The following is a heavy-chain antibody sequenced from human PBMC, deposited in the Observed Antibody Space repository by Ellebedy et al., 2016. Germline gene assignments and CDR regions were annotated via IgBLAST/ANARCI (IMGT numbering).Heavy chain of an antibody. CDR2: ISANGGST. CDR3: AREWASGSPRGRQGVFDY. Sequence: GGSLRLSCAASGFTFSSHPMSWVRQAPGKGLEWVSSISANGGSTYYADSVKGRFTVSRDNSVNTLYLRLSSLRAEDTALYYCAREWASGSPRGRQGVFDYWGQGTLVTVSS. J-gene: IGHJ4*02. V-gene: IGHV3-23*01. CDR1: GFTFSSHP. D-gene: IGHD1-26*01.